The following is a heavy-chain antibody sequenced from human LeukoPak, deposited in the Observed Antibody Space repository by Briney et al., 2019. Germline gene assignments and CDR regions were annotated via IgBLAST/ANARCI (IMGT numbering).Heavy chain of an antibody. CDR1: GYTFTSHD. Sequence: GASVKVSCKASGYTFTSHDINWVRQATGQGLEWMGWMNPNSGNTGYARKFQGRVTITRNNSISTVYMELSSLRSEDTAVYYCARRLGLRWDLQAFDIWGQGTMVTVPS. CDR3: ARRLGLRWDLQAFDI. D-gene: IGHD4-23*01. J-gene: IGHJ3*02. CDR2: MNPNSGNT. V-gene: IGHV1-8*03.